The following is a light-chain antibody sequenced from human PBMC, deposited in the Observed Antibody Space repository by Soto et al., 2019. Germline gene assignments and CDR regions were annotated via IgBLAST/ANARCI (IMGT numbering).Light chain of an antibody. CDR3: QQRGNWPPI. V-gene: IGKV3-11*01. Sequence: EIVLTQFPATLSLSPGERATLSCRASQSVGSFLAWYQQKPGQPPRLLIYDASNRATGIPARFSGSGSGTDFTLTISSLAPEDFAVYYCQQRGNWPPIFGPGTKVDIK. J-gene: IGKJ3*01. CDR2: DAS. CDR1: QSVGSF.